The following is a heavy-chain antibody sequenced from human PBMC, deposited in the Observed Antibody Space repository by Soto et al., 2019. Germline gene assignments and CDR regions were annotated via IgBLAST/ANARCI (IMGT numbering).Heavy chain of an antibody. J-gene: IGHJ6*02. CDR3: ARVSGSYYYGMDV. CDR1: GGSISSSNW. D-gene: IGHD1-26*01. Sequence: QVQLQESGPGLVKPSGTLSLTCAVSGGSISSSNWWSWVRQPPGKGLEWIGEIYHSGSTNYNPSLKSRVIISVDKSKTQFSQKLSSVTAADTAVYYCARVSGSYYYGMDVWGQGITVTVSS. V-gene: IGHV4-4*02. CDR2: IYHSGST.